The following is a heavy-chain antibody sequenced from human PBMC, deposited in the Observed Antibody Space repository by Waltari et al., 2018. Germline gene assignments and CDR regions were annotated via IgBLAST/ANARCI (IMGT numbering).Heavy chain of an antibody. D-gene: IGHD2-15*01. Sequence: QLQLQESGPGLVKPSGTLSLTCDVSGGSVSSSDWWSWVRQSPGKGLELIGQVHGSGKSYYNPSFASRVTVSLETSTNQFSLKVTSATAADTAVYYCARDRGRGLYFDSWGQGTLVTVSP. CDR3: ARDRGRGLYFDS. J-gene: IGHJ4*02. CDR1: GGSVSSSDW. CDR2: VHGSGKS. V-gene: IGHV4-4*02.